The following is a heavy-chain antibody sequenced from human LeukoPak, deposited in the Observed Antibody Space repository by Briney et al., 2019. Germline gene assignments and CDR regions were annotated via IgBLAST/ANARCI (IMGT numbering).Heavy chain of an antibody. CDR1: GYTFTSYD. V-gene: IGHV1-8*01. D-gene: IGHD3-22*01. CDR3: ARQFFYYDYYDSSDYHDAFDI. Sequence: ASVKVSCKASGYTFTSYDINWVRQATGQGLEWMGWMNPNSGNTGYAQKFQGRVTMTRNTSISTAYMELSSLRSEDTAVYYCARQFFYYDYYDSSDYHDAFDIWGQGTMVTVSS. CDR2: MNPNSGNT. J-gene: IGHJ3*02.